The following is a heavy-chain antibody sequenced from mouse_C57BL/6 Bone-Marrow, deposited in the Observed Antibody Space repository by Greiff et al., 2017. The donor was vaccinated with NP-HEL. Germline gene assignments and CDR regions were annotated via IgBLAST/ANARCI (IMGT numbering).Heavy chain of an antibody. Sequence: VQLQESGAELVRPGTSVKVSCKASGYAFTNYLIEWVKQRPGQGLEWIGVINPGSGGTNYNEKFKGKATLTADKSSSTAYMQLSSLTSEDSAVYFCAREKYGSSGYWYFDVWGTGTTVTVSS. CDR3: AREKYGSSGYWYFDV. CDR1: GYAFTNYL. CDR2: INPGSGGT. D-gene: IGHD1-1*01. V-gene: IGHV1-54*01. J-gene: IGHJ1*03.